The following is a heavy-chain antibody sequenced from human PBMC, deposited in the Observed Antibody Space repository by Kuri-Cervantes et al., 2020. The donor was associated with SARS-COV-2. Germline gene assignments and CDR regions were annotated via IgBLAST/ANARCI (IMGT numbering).Heavy chain of an antibody. CDR3: ARALYGGRTDYYYGMDV. Sequence: GGSLRLSCAASGFTFSSYAMHWVRQAPGKGLEWGAVMSYDGSNKYYADSVNGRFTISRDNSKNTLYLQMNSLRAEDTAVYYCARALYGGRTDYYYGMDVWGQGTTVTVSS. V-gene: IGHV3-30*04. J-gene: IGHJ6*02. CDR2: MSYDGSNK. D-gene: IGHD4-23*01. CDR1: GFTFSSYA.